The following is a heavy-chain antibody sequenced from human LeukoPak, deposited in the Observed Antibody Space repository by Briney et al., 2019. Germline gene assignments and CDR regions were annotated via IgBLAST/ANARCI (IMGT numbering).Heavy chain of an antibody. J-gene: IGHJ4*02. Sequence: VQPGGSLRLSCSASGFTFSRYAMHWVRQAPGKGLEYASGISSNGGSTYYADSVKGRFTISRDNSKNTLYLQMSSLRAEDTAVYYCVKSGSYYNEPYYFGYWGQGTLVTVSS. CDR1: GFTFSRYA. V-gene: IGHV3-64D*06. D-gene: IGHD3-10*01. CDR3: VKSGSYYNEPYYFGY. CDR2: ISSNGGST.